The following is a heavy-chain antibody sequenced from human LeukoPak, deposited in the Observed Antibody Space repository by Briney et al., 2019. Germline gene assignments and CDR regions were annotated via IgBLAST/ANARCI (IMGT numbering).Heavy chain of an antibody. D-gene: IGHD6-19*01. V-gene: IGHV3-30*04. J-gene: IGHJ3*02. Sequence: PGGSLRLSCAASGFTFSSYAMHWVRQAPGKGLEWVAVISYDGSNKYYADSVKGRFTISRDNSKNTLYLQMSSLRAEDTAVYYCARDRSGWYPIDAFDIWGQGTMVTVSS. CDR2: ISYDGSNK. CDR3: ARDRSGWYPIDAFDI. CDR1: GFTFSSYA.